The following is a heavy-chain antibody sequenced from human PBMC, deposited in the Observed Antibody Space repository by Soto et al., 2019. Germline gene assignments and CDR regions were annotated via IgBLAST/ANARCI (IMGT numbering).Heavy chain of an antibody. V-gene: IGHV3-48*01. D-gene: IGHD1-26*01. Sequence: EVQLVESGGGLVQPGGSLRLSCAASGFTFSSYSMNWVRQAPGKGLAWVSYISSSSNTIYYADSVKGRFTISRDNAKNSLYLQMNSLRAEDTAVYYCAREIVGARDLDYWGQGTLVTVSS. CDR3: AREIVGARDLDY. CDR2: ISSSSNTI. CDR1: GFTFSSYS. J-gene: IGHJ4*02.